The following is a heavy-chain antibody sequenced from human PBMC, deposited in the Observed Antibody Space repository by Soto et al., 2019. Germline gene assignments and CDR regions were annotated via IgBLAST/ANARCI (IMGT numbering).Heavy chain of an antibody. V-gene: IGHV4-34*01. D-gene: IGHD4-17*01. CDR2: INHSGST. CDR1: GGSFSGYY. J-gene: IGHJ5*02. Sequence: SETLSLTCAVYGGSFSGYYWSWIRQPPGKGLEWIGEINHSGSTNYNPSLKSRGAISVDTSKNQYSLKLSSVTAADTAVYYCARGGYGDYSATHPNWFDPWGQGTLVTVSS. CDR3: ARGGYGDYSATHPNWFDP.